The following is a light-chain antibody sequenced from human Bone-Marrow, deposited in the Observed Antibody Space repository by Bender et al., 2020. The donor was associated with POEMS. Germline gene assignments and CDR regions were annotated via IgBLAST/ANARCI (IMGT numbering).Light chain of an antibody. Sequence: QSVLTQPPSASGTPGQRVTISCSGGSSNIGAHAVNWYQHLPGTAPKLLIYSSHRRPSEVPDRFSGSKSGTSASLAIKGIQAEDEGAYYCQSYDRGLSRVVFGGGTKLTVL. CDR2: SSH. CDR3: QSYDRGLSRVV. CDR1: SSNIGAHA. V-gene: IGLV1-44*01. J-gene: IGLJ3*02.